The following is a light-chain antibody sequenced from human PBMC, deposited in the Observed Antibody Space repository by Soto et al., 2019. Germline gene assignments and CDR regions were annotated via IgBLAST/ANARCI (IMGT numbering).Light chain of an antibody. CDR1: SSDVGSYNL. CDR2: EGS. V-gene: IGLV2-23*01. CDR3: CSYAGSSTPI. J-gene: IGLJ2*01. Sequence: QSALTQPASVSGSPGQSITISCTGTSSDVGSYNLVSWYQQHPGKAPKLMIYEGSKRPSGVSNRFSGSKSGNTASLTISGXXXXXXXXXXCCSYAGSSTPIFGGGTKLTVL.